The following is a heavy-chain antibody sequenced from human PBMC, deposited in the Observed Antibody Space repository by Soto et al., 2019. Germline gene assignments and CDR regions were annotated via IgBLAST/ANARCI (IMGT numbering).Heavy chain of an antibody. V-gene: IGHV4-30-4*01. CDR3: ARGTRGGEFDY. J-gene: IGHJ4*02. Sequence: SETLSLTCTVSGGSISSGDYYWSWIRQPPGKGLEWIGYIYYSGSTYYNPSLKSRVTISVDTSKNQFSLKLSSVTAADTAVYYCARGTRGGEFDYWGQGTLVTVSS. CDR1: GGSISSGDYY. CDR2: IYYSGST. D-gene: IGHD3-16*01.